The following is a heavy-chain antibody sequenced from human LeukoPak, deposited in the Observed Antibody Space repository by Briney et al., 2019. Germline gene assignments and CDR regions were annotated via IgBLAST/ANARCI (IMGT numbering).Heavy chain of an antibody. Sequence: SVKVSCKASGGTFSSYAISWVRQAPGQGLEWMGGIIPIFGTANYAQKFQGRVTITADESTSTAYMELSSLRSEDTAVYYCARSVVATIEGGAFDIWGQGTMVTVSS. V-gene: IGHV1-69*13. D-gene: IGHD5-12*01. J-gene: IGHJ3*02. CDR1: GGTFSSYA. CDR3: ARSVVATIEGGAFDI. CDR2: IIPIFGTA.